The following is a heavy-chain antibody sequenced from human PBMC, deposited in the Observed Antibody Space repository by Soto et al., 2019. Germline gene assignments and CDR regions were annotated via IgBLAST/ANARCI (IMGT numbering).Heavy chain of an antibody. CDR3: ARYSKMAGDAFDI. V-gene: IGHV3-23*01. CDR2: ISGSGGST. D-gene: IGHD6-19*01. Sequence: EVQLLESGGGLVQPGGSLRLSCAASGFTFSSYAMRWVRQAPGKGLEWVSAISGSGGSTYYADSVKGRFTISRDNSKNPLYLQMNSLRAEDTAVYYCARYSKMAGDAFDIWGQGTMVTV. CDR1: GFTFSSYA. J-gene: IGHJ3*02.